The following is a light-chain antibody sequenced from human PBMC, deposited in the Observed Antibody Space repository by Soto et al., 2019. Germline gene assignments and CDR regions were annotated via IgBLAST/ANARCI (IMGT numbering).Light chain of an antibody. J-gene: IGKJ2*01. Sequence: DIQMTQSPSTLSASVGDRVTITCRASQSISSWLAWYQQKPGKAPKLLIYKASSLESGVPSRFSGSGSGTAFNLTISSLQPDDFATYYCQQYNSYSYTFGQGTKLEIK. CDR2: KAS. CDR3: QQYNSYSYT. CDR1: QSISSW. V-gene: IGKV1-5*03.